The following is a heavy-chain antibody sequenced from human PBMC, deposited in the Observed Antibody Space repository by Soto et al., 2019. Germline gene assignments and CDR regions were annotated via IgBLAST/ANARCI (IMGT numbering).Heavy chain of an antibody. CDR2: INHSGST. CDR1: GGSFSGYY. J-gene: IGHJ4*02. CDR3: ARELDSSGYYLGWVY. D-gene: IGHD3-22*01. V-gene: IGHV4-34*01. Sequence: QVQLQQWGAGLLKPSETLSLTCAVYGGSFSGYYWSWIRQPPGKGLEWIGEINHSGSTNYNPSLKSRVTISVDTSKNQFSLKLSSVTAADTAVYYCARELDSSGYYLGWVYWGQGTLVTVSS.